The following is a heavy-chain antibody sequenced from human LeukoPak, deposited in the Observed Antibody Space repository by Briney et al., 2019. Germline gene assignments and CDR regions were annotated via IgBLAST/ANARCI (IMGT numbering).Heavy chain of an antibody. J-gene: IGHJ4*02. CDR2: IYYSGSI. V-gene: IGHV4-59*08. Sequence: SETLSLTCTVSGGSISSYYWSWIRQPPGKGLEWIGYIYYSGSINYNPSLKSRVTISVDTSKNQFSLKLSSVTAADTAVYYCVRRRAVPGFYYFDYWGQGTLVTVSS. CDR1: GGSISSYY. D-gene: IGHD2/OR15-2a*01. CDR3: VRRRAVPGFYYFDY.